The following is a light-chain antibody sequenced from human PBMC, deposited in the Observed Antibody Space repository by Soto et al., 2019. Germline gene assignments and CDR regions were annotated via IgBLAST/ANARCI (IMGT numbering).Light chain of an antibody. V-gene: IGLV2-14*01. CDR2: EVS. Sequence: QSVLTQPASVSGSPGQSITLSCTGTSSDVGAYKYVSWHQQHPGKAPKILIYEVSNRPSGVSDRFSGSKSGNTASLTISGLQAEDEAHYYCSSYTRSNTVIFGGGTQLTVL. J-gene: IGLJ2*01. CDR1: SSDVGAYKY. CDR3: SSYTRSNTVI.